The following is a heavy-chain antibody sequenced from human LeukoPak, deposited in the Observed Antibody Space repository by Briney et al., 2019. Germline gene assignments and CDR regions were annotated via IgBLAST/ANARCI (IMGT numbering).Heavy chain of an antibody. J-gene: IGHJ4*02. D-gene: IGHD6-19*01. Sequence: PGGSLRLSCAVSGSMFSDNYMSWIRHAPGKGLEWVSYISLTGSGSTYYADSVKGRFTISRDNSKNTLYLQMNSLRAEDTAVYYCARDPLSSGWYDYWGQGTLVTVSS. V-gene: IGHV3-11*05. CDR2: ISLTGSGST. CDR3: ARDPLSSGWYDY. CDR1: GSMFSDNY.